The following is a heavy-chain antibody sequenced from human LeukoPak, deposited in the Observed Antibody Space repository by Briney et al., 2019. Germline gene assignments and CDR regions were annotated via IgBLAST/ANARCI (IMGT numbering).Heavy chain of an antibody. V-gene: IGHV1-69*04. CDR2: IIPILGIA. CDR1: GGIFSSYA. CDR3: ARAGIGDAFDI. Sequence: ASVKVCCKASGGIFSSYAISWVRQAPGEGLEWMGRIIPILGIANYAQKFQGRVTINADKSTSTAYLELSSLISEDTAVYDCARAGIGDAFDIWGQGTMVTVSS. D-gene: IGHD6-13*01. J-gene: IGHJ3*02.